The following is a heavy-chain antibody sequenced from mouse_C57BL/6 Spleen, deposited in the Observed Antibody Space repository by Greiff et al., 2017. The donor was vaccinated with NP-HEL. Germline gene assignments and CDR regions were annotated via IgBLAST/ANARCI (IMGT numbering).Heavy chain of an antibody. CDR3: ARQCSSGPLDY. CDR2: ISSGSSTI. CDR1: GFTFSDYG. J-gene: IGHJ2*01. D-gene: IGHD3-2*02. V-gene: IGHV5-17*01. Sequence: EVKLQESGGGLVKPGGSLKLSCAASGFTFSDYGMHWVRQAPEKGLEWVAYISSGSSTIYYADTVKGRFTISRDNAKNTLFLQMTSLRSEDTAMYYCARQCSSGPLDYGGQGTTLTVSS.